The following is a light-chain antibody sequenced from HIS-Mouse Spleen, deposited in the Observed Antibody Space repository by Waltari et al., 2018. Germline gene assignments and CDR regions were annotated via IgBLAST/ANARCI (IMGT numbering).Light chain of an antibody. J-gene: IGLJ2*01. Sequence: SYELTQPSSVSVSPGQTARITCSGDVLAKKYARWFQQKPGQAPVLVIYKDSERPSGIPERFSGSSSGTTVTLTISGAQVEDEADYYCYSAADNSGVFGGVTKLTVL. V-gene: IGLV3-27*01. CDR1: VLAKKY. CDR3: YSAADNSGV. CDR2: KDS.